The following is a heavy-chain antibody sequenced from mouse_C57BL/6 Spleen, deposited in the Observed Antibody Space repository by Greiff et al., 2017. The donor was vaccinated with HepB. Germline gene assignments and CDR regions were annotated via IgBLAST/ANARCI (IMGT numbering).Heavy chain of an antibody. CDR1: GYTFTDYN. Sequence: VQLQQSGPELVKPGASVKIPCKASGYTFTDYNMDWVKQSHGKSLEWIGDINPNNGGTIYNQKFKGKATLTVDKSSSTAYMELRSLTSEDTAVYYCARIYYYGSSSWYFDVWGTGTTVTVSS. D-gene: IGHD1-1*01. CDR2: INPNNGGT. V-gene: IGHV1-18*01. CDR3: ARIYYYGSSSWYFDV. J-gene: IGHJ1*03.